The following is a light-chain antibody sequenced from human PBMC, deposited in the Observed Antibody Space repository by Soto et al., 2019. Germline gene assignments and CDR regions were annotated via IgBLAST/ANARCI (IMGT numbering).Light chain of an antibody. V-gene: IGLV2-8*01. CDR2: GVD. CDR3: SSYAGSTNFLI. CDR1: SSDVGGYNY. J-gene: IGLJ2*01. Sequence: QSALTQPPSASGSPGQSVTISCTGTSSDVGGYNYVSWYQQHPGKAPKLIIYGVDKRPSGVPDRFSGSTSGNTASLTVSGLQADDEADYYCSSYAGSTNFLIFGGGTKVTVL.